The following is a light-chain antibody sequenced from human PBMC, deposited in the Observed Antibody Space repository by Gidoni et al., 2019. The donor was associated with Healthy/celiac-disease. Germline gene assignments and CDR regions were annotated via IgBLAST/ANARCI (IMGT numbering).Light chain of an antibody. CDR3: QTWGTGIRV. Sequence: QLVLTQSPSASASLGASVKLTCTLSSGHSSYAIAWHQQQPEKGPRYLMKLNSDGSHSKGDGIPDRFSGSSSGAERYLTISSLQSEDKADYYCQTWGTGIRVFGTGTKVTVL. V-gene: IGLV4-69*01. J-gene: IGLJ1*01. CDR1: SGHSSYA. CDR2: LNSDGSH.